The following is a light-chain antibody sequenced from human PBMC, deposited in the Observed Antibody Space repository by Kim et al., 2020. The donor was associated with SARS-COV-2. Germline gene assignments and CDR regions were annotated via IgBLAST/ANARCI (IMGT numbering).Light chain of an antibody. CDR2: DVS. V-gene: IGLV2-11*01. CDR1: NSDVGGYNY. Sequence: GQSVTISCTGTNSDVGGYNYVSWYQQHPGKAPKLMIYDVSKRPSGVPDRFSGSKSGNTASLTISGLQAEDEADYYCCSYAGSYTWVFGGGTKLTVL. J-gene: IGLJ3*02. CDR3: CSYAGSYTWV.